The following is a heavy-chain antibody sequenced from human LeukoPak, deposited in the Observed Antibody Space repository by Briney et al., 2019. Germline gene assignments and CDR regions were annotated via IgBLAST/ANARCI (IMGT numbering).Heavy chain of an antibody. Sequence: SETLSLTCTVSGYSISSGYYWGWIRQPPGKGLEWIGSIYHSGSTYYNPSLKSRVTISVDTSKNQFSLKLSSVTAADTAVYYCARHYGDIVVVPAAGRWFDPWGQGTLVTVSS. D-gene: IGHD2-2*01. CDR2: IYHSGST. J-gene: IGHJ5*02. CDR3: ARHYGDIVVVPAAGRWFDP. V-gene: IGHV4-38-2*02. CDR1: GYSISSGYY.